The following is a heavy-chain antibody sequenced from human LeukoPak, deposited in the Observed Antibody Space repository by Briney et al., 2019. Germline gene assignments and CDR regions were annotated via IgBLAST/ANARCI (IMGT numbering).Heavy chain of an antibody. V-gene: IGHV5-51*01. CDR1: GYSFTSYW. D-gene: IGHD3-3*01. CDR2: IYPGDSDT. J-gene: IGHJ4*02. Sequence: GESLQISCKGSGYSFTSYWIGWVRQMPGRGLEWMGIIYPGDSDTRYSPSFQGQVTISADKSISTAYLQWSSLKASDTAMYYCARQTPYYDFDYWGQGTRVTVSS. CDR3: ARQTPYYDFDY.